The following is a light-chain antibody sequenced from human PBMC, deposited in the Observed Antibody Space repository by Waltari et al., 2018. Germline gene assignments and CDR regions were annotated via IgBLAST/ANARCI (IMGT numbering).Light chain of an antibody. J-gene: IGKJ1*01. V-gene: IGKV3-20*01. CDR1: QSVSRA. CDR2: AAS. Sequence: IVLTQSPGTLSLSTGERATLSCRASQSVSRALAWYQQKPGKAPRLLIYAASSRATGIPDRFSGSGSGTDFSLTISRLEPEDFAVYYCQHYVRLPVTFGQGTKVEIK. CDR3: QHYVRLPVT.